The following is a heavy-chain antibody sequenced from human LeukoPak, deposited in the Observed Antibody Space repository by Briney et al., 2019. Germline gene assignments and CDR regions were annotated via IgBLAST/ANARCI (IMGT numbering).Heavy chain of an antibody. D-gene: IGHD3-10*01. J-gene: IGHJ4*02. CDR2: MNPNSGNT. V-gene: IGHV1-8*01. CDR1: GYTFTSYD. Sequence: ASVKVSCKASGYTFTSYDINWVRQATGQGLEWMGWMNPNSGNTGYAQKFQGRVTMTRNTSISTAYMELGSLRSEDTAVYYCAVEHSYYYGSGSYLNWGQGTLVTVSS. CDR3: AVEHSYYYGSGSYLN.